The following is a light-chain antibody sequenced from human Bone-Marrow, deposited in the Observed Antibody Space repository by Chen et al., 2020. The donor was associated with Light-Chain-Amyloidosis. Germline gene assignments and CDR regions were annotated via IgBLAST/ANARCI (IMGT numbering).Light chain of an antibody. CDR1: QDISNY. CDR2: DAS. J-gene: IGKJ4*01. CDR3: QQYDNLPIT. V-gene: IGKV1-33*01. Sequence: DIQMTQSPSSLSASVGDRVTITCQASQDISNYLNWYLQKPGKAPKLLIYDASNLETGVPSRFSGSGSGTDFTFTISSLQPEDNATYYCQQYDNLPITFGGGTKVEIK.